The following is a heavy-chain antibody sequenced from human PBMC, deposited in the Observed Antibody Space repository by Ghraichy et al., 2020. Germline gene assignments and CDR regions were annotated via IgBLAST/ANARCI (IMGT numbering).Heavy chain of an antibody. CDR2: IRYDGSNT. CDR1: GLTFSRYG. J-gene: IGHJ4*02. CDR3: AKDLLTDHHKHFDY. V-gene: IGHV3-30*02. D-gene: IGHD3-9*01. Sequence: GGSLRLSCAASGLTFSRYGMHWVRQAPGKGLEWVAFIRYDGSNTYYADSVKGRFTISRDNSKNTLYLQMNSLRAEDTAVYYCAKDLLTDHHKHFDYWGQGTLVTVSS.